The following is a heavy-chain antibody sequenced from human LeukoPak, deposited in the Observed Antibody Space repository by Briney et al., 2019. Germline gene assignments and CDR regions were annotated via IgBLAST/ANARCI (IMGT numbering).Heavy chain of an antibody. J-gene: IGHJ4*02. CDR3: ARQGRYFDWLYYFDY. CDR2: IIPIFGTA. V-gene: IGHV1-69*01. CDR1: GFTFSSYA. Sequence: GGSLRLSCAASGFTFSSYAISWVRQAPGQGLEWMGGIIPIFGTANYAQKFQGRVTITADESTSTAYMELSSLRSEDTAVYYCARQGRYFDWLYYFDYWGQGTLVTVSS. D-gene: IGHD3-9*01.